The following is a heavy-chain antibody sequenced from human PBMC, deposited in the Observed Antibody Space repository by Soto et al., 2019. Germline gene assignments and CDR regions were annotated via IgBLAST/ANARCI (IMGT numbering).Heavy chain of an antibody. CDR1: KFAITSHV. J-gene: IGHJ6*02. D-gene: IGHD7-27*01. Sequence: EVQMVESGGGLVKPGGSQRLSCKALKFAITSHVMTWVRQAPGTGLEWVSGISASGGSTFYAYSVLGRFTIARHDTRNMVYLQMDSLRAADTAVYYCAKRTGDYYFYGLDAWGQGTTVVVSS. CDR3: AKRTGDYYFYGLDA. CDR2: ISASGGST. V-gene: IGHV3-23*04.